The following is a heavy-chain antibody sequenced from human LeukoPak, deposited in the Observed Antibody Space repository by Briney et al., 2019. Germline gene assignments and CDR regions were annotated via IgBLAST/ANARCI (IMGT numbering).Heavy chain of an antibody. Sequence: SVKVSCKASGGTFSSYAISWVRQAPGQGLEWMGRIIPIFGTANYAQKFQGRVTITTDESTSTAYMELSSLRSEDTAVYYCARAKGRYSNYASYDFDYWGQGTLVTVSS. J-gene: IGHJ4*02. CDR1: GGTFSSYA. D-gene: IGHD4-11*01. CDR3: ARAKGRYSNYASYDFDY. CDR2: IIPIFGTA. V-gene: IGHV1-69*05.